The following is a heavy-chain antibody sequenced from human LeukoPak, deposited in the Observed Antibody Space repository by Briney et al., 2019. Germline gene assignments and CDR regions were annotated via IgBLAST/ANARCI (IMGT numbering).Heavy chain of an antibody. Sequence: IPSQTLSLTCTVSGASISSGSYYWSWIRQPAGKGLEWIGRIYMSGSTNYNPSLKSRVTISVDTSKNQFSLKLSSVTAADTAVYYCARVLRYCSGGNCYSGGLGYMDVWGKGTTVTISS. CDR1: GASISSGSYY. V-gene: IGHV4-61*02. D-gene: IGHD2-15*01. CDR2: IYMSGST. CDR3: ARVLRYCSGGNCYSGGLGYMDV. J-gene: IGHJ6*03.